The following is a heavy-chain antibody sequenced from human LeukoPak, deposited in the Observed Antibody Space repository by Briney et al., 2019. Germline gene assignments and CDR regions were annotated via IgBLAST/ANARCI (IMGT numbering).Heavy chain of an antibody. Sequence: PGGSLRLSCAASVFTFCTYWMHCVREAPGKGLVWVSLINRGESSTSYADSVKGRFTISRDNAKNTVYMQMNSLRAEDTAVYYCARGDEYTDGYFDYWGQGTLVTVSS. CDR1: VFTFCTYW. V-gene: IGHV3-74*01. CDR2: INRGESST. CDR3: ARGDEYTDGYFDY. D-gene: IGHD5-18*01. J-gene: IGHJ4*02.